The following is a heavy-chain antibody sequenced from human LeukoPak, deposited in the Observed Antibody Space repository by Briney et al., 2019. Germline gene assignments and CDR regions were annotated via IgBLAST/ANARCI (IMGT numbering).Heavy chain of an antibody. J-gene: IGHJ4*02. CDR2: IRGDGSMT. CDR3: ARENLAAAADY. Sequence: GGSLRLSCVASDFTFSSDAMSWVRQAPGKGLVWVSRIRGDGSMTNYADSVKGRFTISRDNAKNTLYLQMNSLRLEDTAVYYCARENLAAAADYWGQGTVVTVSS. D-gene: IGHD6-25*01. CDR1: DFTFSSDA. V-gene: IGHV3-74*01.